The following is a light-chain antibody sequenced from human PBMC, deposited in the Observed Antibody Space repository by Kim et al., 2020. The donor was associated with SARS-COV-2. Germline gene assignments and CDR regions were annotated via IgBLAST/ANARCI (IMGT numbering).Light chain of an antibody. CDR2: GKN. J-gene: IGLJ2*01. Sequence: SSELTQDPAVSVALGQTVRITCQGDSLRSYYASWYQQKPGQAPVLVIYGKNNRPSGIPDRFSGSSSGNTASLTITGAQAEDEADYYCNSRDSSGPVVFGGGAQLSV. V-gene: IGLV3-19*01. CDR3: NSRDSSGPVV. CDR1: SLRSYY.